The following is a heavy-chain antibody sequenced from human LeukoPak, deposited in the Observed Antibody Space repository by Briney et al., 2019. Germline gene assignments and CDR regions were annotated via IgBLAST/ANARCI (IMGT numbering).Heavy chain of an antibody. CDR1: GYTFTSYG. J-gene: IGHJ4*02. CDR2: ISAYNGNT. V-gene: IGHV1-18*01. CDR3: ARRSTYYDILTGYQDDY. D-gene: IGHD3-9*01. Sequence: ASVTVSCKASGYTFTSYGISWVRQAPGQGLEWMGWISAYNGNTNYAQKFQGRVTMTTDTSTSTAYMELRSLRSDDTAVYYCARRSTYYDILTGYQDDYLGQTTLLTVSS.